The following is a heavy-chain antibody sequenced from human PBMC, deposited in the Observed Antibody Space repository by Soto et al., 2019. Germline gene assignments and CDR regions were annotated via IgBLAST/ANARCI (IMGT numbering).Heavy chain of an antibody. Sequence: EVQLLESGGALVQPGGSLRLSCAASGLIFSSYAMSWVRQAPGKGLEWVSAISGSGLSTYYADSVKGRFTIARDNSKNTLYLQMNSLRAEDTAVYFCTRAAVTFGGVPYYFDFWGPGTLVTVSS. J-gene: IGHJ4*02. D-gene: IGHD3-16*01. V-gene: IGHV3-23*01. CDR1: GLIFSSYA. CDR2: ISGSGLST. CDR3: TRAAVTFGGVPYYFDF.